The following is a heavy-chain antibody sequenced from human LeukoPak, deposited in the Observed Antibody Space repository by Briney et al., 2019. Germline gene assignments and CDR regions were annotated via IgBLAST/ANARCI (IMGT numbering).Heavy chain of an antibody. D-gene: IGHD5-18*01. J-gene: IGHJ4*02. Sequence: GGSLRLSCAASGFTFSSYAMSWVRQAPGKGLEWVSAISGSGGSTYYADSVKGRFTISRDNSKNTLYLQMNSPRAEDTAVYYCAKEKSKLWSLHLDYWGQGTLVTVSS. CDR1: GFTFSSYA. V-gene: IGHV3-23*01. CDR2: ISGSGGST. CDR3: AKEKSKLWSLHLDY.